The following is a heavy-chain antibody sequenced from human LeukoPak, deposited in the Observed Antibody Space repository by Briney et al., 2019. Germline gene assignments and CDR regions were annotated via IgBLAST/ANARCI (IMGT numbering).Heavy chain of an antibody. D-gene: IGHD3-3*01. Sequence: SETLSLTCAVYGGSFSGYYWSWIRQPPGKGLEWIGSIYYSGSTYYNPSLKSRVTISVDTSKNQFSLKLSSVTAADTAVYYCASFGNWGQGTLVTVSS. CDR2: IYYSGST. CDR3: ASFGN. CDR1: GGSFSGYY. J-gene: IGHJ4*02. V-gene: IGHV4-34*01.